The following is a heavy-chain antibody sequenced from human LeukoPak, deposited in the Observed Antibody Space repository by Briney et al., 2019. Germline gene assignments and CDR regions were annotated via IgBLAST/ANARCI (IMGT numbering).Heavy chain of an antibody. CDR1: GYSFSNYW. V-gene: IGHV5-51*01. D-gene: IGHD2-21*02. CDR3: ALPPGYCGNDCSFDH. Sequence: GESLKISCEGSGYSFSNYWIGWVRQIPGKGLEWMGIIYPGDYETRYSPSFQGLVTIPVDKSISTAYLQWSSLKASDTAMYYCALPPGYCGNDCSFDHWGQGTLVTVSS. CDR2: IYPGDYET. J-gene: IGHJ4*02.